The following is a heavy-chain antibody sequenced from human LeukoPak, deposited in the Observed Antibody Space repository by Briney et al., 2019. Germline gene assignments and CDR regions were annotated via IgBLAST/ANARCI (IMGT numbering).Heavy chain of an antibody. V-gene: IGHV3-49*04. J-gene: IGHJ4*02. Sequence: PGGSLRLSCTTSGFTFGDYTMNWVRQAPGKGLEWVGFIRSEAYGGTTEYAASVKGRFTISRDDSKSIAYLQMNSLKTEDTAVYYCSRERTVTMGVWGQGTLVTVSS. CDR1: GFTFGDYT. CDR2: IRSEAYGGTT. CDR3: SRERTVTMGV. D-gene: IGHD4-17*01.